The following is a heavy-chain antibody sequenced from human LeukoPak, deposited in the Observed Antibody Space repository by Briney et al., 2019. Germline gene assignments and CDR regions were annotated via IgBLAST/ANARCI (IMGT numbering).Heavy chain of an antibody. CDR1: GFTVSSNY. CDR2: IYSGGST. Sequence: GGSLRLSCAASGFTVSSNYMSWVRQAPGKGLEWVSVIYSGGSTYYADSVKGRFTISRDNSKNTLYLQMNSLRAEDTAVYYCASVDTAPMTFDPWGQGTLVTVSS. V-gene: IGHV3-66*01. D-gene: IGHD5-18*01. CDR3: ASVDTAPMTFDP. J-gene: IGHJ5*02.